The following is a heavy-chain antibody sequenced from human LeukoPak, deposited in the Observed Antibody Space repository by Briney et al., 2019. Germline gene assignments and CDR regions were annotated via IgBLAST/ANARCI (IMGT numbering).Heavy chain of an antibody. V-gene: IGHV3-7*01. Sequence: PGGSLRLSCAASGFTFSSYWMSWVRQAPGKGLEWVANIKQDGSEKYYVDSVKGRFTISRDNAKNSLYLQMNSLRAEDTAVYYCARPVNCGGDCYYLNWGQGALVTVSS. CDR3: ARPVNCGGDCYYLN. CDR2: IKQDGSEK. D-gene: IGHD2-21*02. CDR1: GFTFSSYW. J-gene: IGHJ4*02.